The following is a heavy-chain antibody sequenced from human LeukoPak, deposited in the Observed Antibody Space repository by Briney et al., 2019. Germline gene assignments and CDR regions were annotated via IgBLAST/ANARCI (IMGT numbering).Heavy chain of an antibody. Sequence: RTSETLSLTCAVSGYSISSGYYWGWIRQPPRKGLEWIGSIYHNGNTYYNPSLKSRVTISVDTSKNEFSLKLSSVTAADTAVYYCARGPPGTWDYWGQGTLVTVSS. V-gene: IGHV4-38-2*01. D-gene: IGHD6-13*01. J-gene: IGHJ4*02. CDR1: GYSISSGYY. CDR2: IYHNGNT. CDR3: ARGPPGTWDY.